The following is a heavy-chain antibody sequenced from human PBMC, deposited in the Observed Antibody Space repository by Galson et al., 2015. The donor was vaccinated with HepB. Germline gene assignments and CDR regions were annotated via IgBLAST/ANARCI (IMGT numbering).Heavy chain of an antibody. V-gene: IGHV3-30*02. D-gene: IGHD4-11*01. CDR3: AKDASNYYIHY. CDR2: IGYDGSKK. J-gene: IGHJ4*02. CDR1: GFTFSNYG. Sequence: SLRLSCAASGFTFSNYGMHWVRQAQGKGLEWVAFIGYDGSKKYYADSVKGRFTISRDNSKNTLYLQMNSLRAEDTAVYYCAKDASNYYIHYWAQGTLVTISS.